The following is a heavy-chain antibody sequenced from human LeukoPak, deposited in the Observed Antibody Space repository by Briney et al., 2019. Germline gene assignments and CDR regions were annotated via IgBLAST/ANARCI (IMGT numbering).Heavy chain of an antibody. Sequence: ASVKVSCKASGYTFTSYGISWVRQAPGQGLEWMGWISAYNGNTNYAQKLQGSVTMTTDTSTSTAYMELSSLRSEDTAVYYCARDPYCSGGSCDRDDYYYGMDVWGQGTTVTVSS. J-gene: IGHJ6*02. D-gene: IGHD2-15*01. CDR3: ARDPYCSGGSCDRDDYYYGMDV. CDR1: GYTFTSYG. V-gene: IGHV1-18*01. CDR2: ISAYNGNT.